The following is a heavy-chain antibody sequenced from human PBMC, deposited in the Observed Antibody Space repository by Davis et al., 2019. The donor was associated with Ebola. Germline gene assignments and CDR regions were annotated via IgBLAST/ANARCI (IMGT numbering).Heavy chain of an antibody. Sequence: GESLKISCTDSVITFSSYAMTWVRQAPGKGLEWVSAISGSGGSTYYADSVKGRFTISRDNSTKTLYLQMNSLRAEDTAVYYCAKSGLSFGVVKYHYGMDVWGKGTTVTVSS. D-gene: IGHD3-3*01. CDR3: AKSGLSFGVVKYHYGMDV. CDR1: VITFSSYA. CDR2: ISGSGGST. J-gene: IGHJ6*04. V-gene: IGHV3-23*01.